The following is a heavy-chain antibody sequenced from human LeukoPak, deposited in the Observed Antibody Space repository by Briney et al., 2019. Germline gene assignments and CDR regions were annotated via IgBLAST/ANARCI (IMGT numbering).Heavy chain of an antibody. CDR1: GFTFSNYA. V-gene: IGHV3-23*01. CDR2: ISGSGVNT. Sequence: GGSLRLSCAASGFTFSNYAMTWVRQAPGKGLEWVSAISGSGVNTYYADSVKGRFTISRDNSKSTLYLQINSLRAEDTAVYYCAKDHLPGIVVADRDYWGQGTLVTVSS. D-gene: IGHD6-19*01. CDR3: AKDHLPGIVVADRDY. J-gene: IGHJ4*02.